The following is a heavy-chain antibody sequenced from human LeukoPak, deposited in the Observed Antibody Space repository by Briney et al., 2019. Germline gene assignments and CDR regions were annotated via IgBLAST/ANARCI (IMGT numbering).Heavy chain of an antibody. CDR3: ARGIAVAGRRFDY. J-gene: IGHJ4*02. CDR2: INPSAGST. D-gene: IGHD6-19*01. CDR1: GYTFTSYY. Sequence: ASVKVSCKASGYTFTSYYMHWVRRAPGQGLEWMGIINPSAGSTSFPQKFQGRVTMTRDTSTSTVYMELSSLTSEDTAVYYCARGIAVAGRRFDYWGQGTLVTVSS. V-gene: IGHV1-46*01.